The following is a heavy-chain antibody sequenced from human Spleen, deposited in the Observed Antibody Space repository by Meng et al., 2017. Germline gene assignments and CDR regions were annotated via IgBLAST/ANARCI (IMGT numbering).Heavy chain of an antibody. V-gene: IGHV1-24*01. D-gene: IGHD5-12*01. CDR3: ARMVGSGYDAFDI. Sequence: ASVKVSCKVSGYSLTELSIHGVRQAPGKGLEWMGGFDPEDGETIYAQKFQGRVTMTRNTSISTAYMELSRLRSDDTAVYYCARMVGSGYDAFDIWGQGTMVTVSS. J-gene: IGHJ3*02. CDR2: FDPEDGET. CDR1: GYSLTELS.